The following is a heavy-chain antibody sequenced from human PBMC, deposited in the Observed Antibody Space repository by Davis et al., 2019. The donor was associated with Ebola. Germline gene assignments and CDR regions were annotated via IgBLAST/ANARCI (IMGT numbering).Heavy chain of an antibody. D-gene: IGHD2-8*01. CDR1: GGYSSNYY. CDR3: ARGTKNYGMDV. V-gene: IGHV4-59*12. Sequence: MPSETLSLTCTVSGGYSSNYYWSWIRQPPGKGLEWIGDINYSGSTNYNPSLKSRVTISVDTSKNQFSLKLSSVTAADTAVYYCARGTKNYGMDVWGQGTTVTVSS. J-gene: IGHJ6*02. CDR2: INYSGST.